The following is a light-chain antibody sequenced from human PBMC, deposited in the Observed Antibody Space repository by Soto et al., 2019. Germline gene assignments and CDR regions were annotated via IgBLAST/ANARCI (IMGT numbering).Light chain of an antibody. V-gene: IGKV1-13*02. CDR3: QQFNSYPWT. Sequence: AIQLSQSPSSLSASVGDRVTITCRASQGISSAVAWYQQKPGKAPKLLIYDASSLESGVPSRFSGSGSGTDFTLTISSLQPEDFATYYCQQFNSYPWTFGQGTKVEIK. J-gene: IGKJ1*01. CDR2: DAS. CDR1: QGISSA.